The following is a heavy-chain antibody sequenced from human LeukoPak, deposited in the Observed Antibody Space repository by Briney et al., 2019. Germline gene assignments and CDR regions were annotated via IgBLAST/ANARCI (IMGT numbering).Heavy chain of an antibody. J-gene: IGHJ4*02. D-gene: IGHD1-1*01. V-gene: IGHV3-7*01. CDR2: IKPDGSEK. CDR3: ARDDGFRTVDY. CDR1: GFTFSSYW. Sequence: PGGSLRLSCAASGFTFSSYWMSWVRQVPGKGLEWVANIKPDGSEKYFVDPVKGRFTISRDNAKNSLYLQMNSLRAEDTAVYYCARDDGFRTVDYWGQGTLVTVSS.